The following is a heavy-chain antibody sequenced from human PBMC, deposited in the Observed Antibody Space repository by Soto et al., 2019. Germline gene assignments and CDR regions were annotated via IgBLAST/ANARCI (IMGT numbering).Heavy chain of an antibody. V-gene: IGHV3-23*01. CDR3: VNSGRRGSYHEYYFDY. Sequence: GESLKISCAASGFTFSSYAMSWVRQAPGKGLEWVSAISGSGGSTYYADSVKGRFTISRDNSKNTLYLQMNSLRAEDTAVYYCVNSGRRGSYHEYYFDYWGQGTLVTVSS. J-gene: IGHJ4*02. D-gene: IGHD1-26*01. CDR1: GFTFSSYA. CDR2: ISGSGGST.